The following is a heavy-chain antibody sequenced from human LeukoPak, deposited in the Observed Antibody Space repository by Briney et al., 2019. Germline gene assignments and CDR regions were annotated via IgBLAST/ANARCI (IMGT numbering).Heavy chain of an antibody. D-gene: IGHD4-17*01. V-gene: IGHV4-34*01. Sequence: SETLSLTCAVYGGSVYGGSLSGYYWSWIRQPPGKGLEWIGEINHSGSTNYNPSLKSRVTISADTSKNQFSLELSSVTAADTAVYYCARQSCTVTHYYGMDVWGSGTTVTVSS. J-gene: IGHJ6*04. CDR1: GGSLSGYY. CDR3: ARQSCTVTHYYGMDV. CDR2: INHSGST.